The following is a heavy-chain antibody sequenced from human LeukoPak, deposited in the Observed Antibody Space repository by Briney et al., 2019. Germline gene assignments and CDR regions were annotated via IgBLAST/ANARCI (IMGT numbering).Heavy chain of an antibody. CDR3: AKEGYHYYGSGSYIRGGKWFDP. CDR2: NIPIFATA. V-gene: IGHV1-69*13. J-gene: IGHJ5*02. CDR1: GGTFSSYV. Sequence: SVKVSCKASGGTFSSYVISWVRQAPGQGLEWVGGNIPIFATADYAQKFQGRVTITADESTSTAYMELSSLRSEDTAVYYCAKEGYHYYGSGSYIRGGKWFDPWGQGTLVTVSS. D-gene: IGHD3-10*01.